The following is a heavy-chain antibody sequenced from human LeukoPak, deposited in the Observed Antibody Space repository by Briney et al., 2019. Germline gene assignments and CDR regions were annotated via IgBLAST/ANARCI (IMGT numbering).Heavy chain of an antibody. V-gene: IGHV5-51*01. Sequence: GESLKISCKGSGYSFTSYWIGWVRQMPGKGLEWMGLIYPGDSDTRYSPSFQGQVTISADKSISTACLQWSSLKASDTAMYYCARMLEGGMREPSVAALLNAFDIWGQGTMVTVSS. D-gene: IGHD6-19*01. CDR1: GYSFTSYW. CDR3: ARMLEGGMREPSVAALLNAFDI. CDR2: IYPGDSDT. J-gene: IGHJ3*02.